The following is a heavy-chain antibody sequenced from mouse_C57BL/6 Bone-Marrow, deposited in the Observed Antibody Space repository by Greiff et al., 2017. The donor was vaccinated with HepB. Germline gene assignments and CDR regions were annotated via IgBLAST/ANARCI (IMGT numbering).Heavy chain of an antibody. CDR3: ARWLRGGLLYYYAMDY. J-gene: IGHJ4*01. Sequence: QVHVKQSGAELVRPGTSVKMSCKASGYTFTNYWIGWAKQRPGHGLEWIGDIYPGGGYTNYNEKFKGKATLTADKYSSTAYMQFSSLTSEDSAIYYCARWLRGGLLYYYAMDYWGQGTSVTVSS. CDR1: GYTFTNYW. D-gene: IGHD2-2*01. V-gene: IGHV1-63*01. CDR2: IYPGGGYT.